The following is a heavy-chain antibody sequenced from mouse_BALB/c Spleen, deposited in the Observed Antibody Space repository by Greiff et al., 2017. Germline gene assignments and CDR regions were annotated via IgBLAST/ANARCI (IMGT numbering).Heavy chain of an antibody. CDR3: TREEYDYDGPGAMAY. D-gene: IGHD2-4*01. CDR1: GYTFTSYW. Sequence: EVQRVESGTVLARPGASVKMSCKASGYTFTSYWMHWVKQRPGQGLEWIGAIYPGNSDTSYNQKFKGKAKLTAVTSTSTAYMELSSLTNEDSAVYYCTREEYDYDGPGAMAYWGQGTSVTVSS. CDR2: IYPGNSDT. J-gene: IGHJ4*01. V-gene: IGHV1-5*01.